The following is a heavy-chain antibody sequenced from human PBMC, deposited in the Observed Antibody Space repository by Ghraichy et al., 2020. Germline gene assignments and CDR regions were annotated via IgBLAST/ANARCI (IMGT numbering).Heavy chain of an antibody. Sequence: GGSLRLSCAASGFAFSSYAMSWVRQAPGKGLEWVSAISGSGGSTYYADSVKGRFTISRDNSKNTLYLQMNSLRAEDTAVYYCAKLVYCSSTSCYFWYFDLWGRGTLVNVSS. CDR1: GFAFSSYA. V-gene: IGHV3-23*01. CDR3: AKLVYCSSTSCYFWYFDL. J-gene: IGHJ2*01. CDR2: ISGSGGST. D-gene: IGHD2-2*01.